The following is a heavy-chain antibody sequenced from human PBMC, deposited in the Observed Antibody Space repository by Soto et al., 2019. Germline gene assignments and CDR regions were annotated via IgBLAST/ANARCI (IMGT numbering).Heavy chain of an antibody. CDR3: ARDLSYSSSSAGYYYYGMDV. D-gene: IGHD6-6*01. J-gene: IGHJ6*02. CDR2: IIPIFGTA. Sequence: QVQLVQSGAEVKKPGSSVKVSRKASGGTFSSYAISWVRQAPGQGLEWMGGIIPIFGTANYAQKFQGRVTITADESTSTAYMELSSLRSEDTAVYYCARDLSYSSSSAGYYYYGMDVWGQGTTVTVSS. CDR1: GGTFSSYA. V-gene: IGHV1-69*01.